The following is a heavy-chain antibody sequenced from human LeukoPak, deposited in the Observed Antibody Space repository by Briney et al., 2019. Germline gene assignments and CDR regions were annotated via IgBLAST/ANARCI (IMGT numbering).Heavy chain of an antibody. D-gene: IGHD3-10*01. J-gene: IGHJ4*02. CDR3: AREEGSGSYRYY. CDR2: ISSSGSTI. CDR1: GFTFSDYY. V-gene: IGHV3-11*01. Sequence: GGSLRLSCAASGFTFSDYYMSWIRQAPENGLEWVSYISSSGSTIYYADSVKGRFTISRDNAKNSLYLQMNSLRAEDTAVYYCAREEGSGSYRYYWGQGTLVTVSS.